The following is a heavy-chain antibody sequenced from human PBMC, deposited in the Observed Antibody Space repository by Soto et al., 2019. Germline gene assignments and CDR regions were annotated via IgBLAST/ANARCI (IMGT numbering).Heavy chain of an antibody. J-gene: IGHJ5*02. CDR2: INAGNGNT. CDR3: GRDQSGIGYYVDWFDP. CDR1: GYTFNSHA. Sequence: ASVKVSCKASGYTFNSHAIHWVRQAPGQWPEWLGWINAGNGNTYYSEKFEGRVTFTRDTAATTVNMELTSLTSEDTAIYFCGRDQSGIGYYVDWFDPWGQGTLVTVSS. V-gene: IGHV1-3*01. D-gene: IGHD3-10*02.